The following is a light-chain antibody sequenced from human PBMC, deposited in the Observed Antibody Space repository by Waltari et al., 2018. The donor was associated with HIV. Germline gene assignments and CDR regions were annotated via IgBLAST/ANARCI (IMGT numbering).Light chain of an antibody. CDR2: KAS. V-gene: IGKV1-5*03. CDR1: QSISSW. Sequence: DIQMTQSPSTLSASVGDRVTITCRASQSISSWLAWYQQKPGKAPKVLIYKASNLETGVPSRFSGSGSGTEFTLTISRLQPDDFATYYCQQYNSYSWTFGEGTKVEIK. J-gene: IGKJ1*01. CDR3: QQYNSYSWT.